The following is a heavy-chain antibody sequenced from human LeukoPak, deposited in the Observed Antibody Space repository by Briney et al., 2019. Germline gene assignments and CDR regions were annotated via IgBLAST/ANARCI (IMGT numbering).Heavy chain of an antibody. Sequence: QPGRSLRLSCAASGFTFSSYGMHWVRQAPGKGLEWVAVISYDGSNKYYADSVKGRFTISRDNSKNTLYLQMNSLRAEDAAVYYCAKDFQDYWGQGTLVTVSS. J-gene: IGHJ4*02. CDR1: GFTFSSYG. V-gene: IGHV3-30*18. CDR2: ISYDGSNK. CDR3: AKDFQDY.